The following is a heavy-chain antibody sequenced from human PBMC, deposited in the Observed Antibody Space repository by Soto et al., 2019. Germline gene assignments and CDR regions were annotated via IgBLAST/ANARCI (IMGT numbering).Heavy chain of an antibody. Sequence: EVQLLESGGGLVQPGGSLRLSCAASGFTFSSYAMSWVRQAPGKGLEWVSAISGSGGSTYYADSVKGRFTISRDNSKNTRYLQMNSLRAEDTAVYYCAKQGYCTNGVCYNPYGMDVWGQGTTVTVCS. CDR3: AKQGYCTNGVCYNPYGMDV. D-gene: IGHD2-8*01. V-gene: IGHV3-23*01. J-gene: IGHJ6*02. CDR2: ISGSGGST. CDR1: GFTFSSYA.